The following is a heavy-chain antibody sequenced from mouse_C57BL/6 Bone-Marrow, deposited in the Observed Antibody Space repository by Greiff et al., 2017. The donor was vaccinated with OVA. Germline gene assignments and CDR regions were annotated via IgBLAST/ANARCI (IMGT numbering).Heavy chain of an antibody. Sequence: QVQLQQPGAELVRPGSSVKLSCKASGYTFTSYWMDWVKQRPGQGLEWIGNIYPSDSETHYNQKFKDKATLTVDKSSSTAYRQLSSLTSEDSAVYYCARKWANWDVGGYYFDYWGQGTTLTVSS. CDR1: GYTFTSYW. CDR2: IYPSDSET. J-gene: IGHJ2*01. D-gene: IGHD4-1*01. V-gene: IGHV1-61*01. CDR3: ARKWANWDVGGYYFDY.